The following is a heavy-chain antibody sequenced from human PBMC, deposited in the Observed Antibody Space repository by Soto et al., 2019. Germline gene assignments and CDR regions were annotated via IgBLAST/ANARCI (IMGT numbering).Heavy chain of an antibody. Sequence: SETLSLTCTVSGGSISSYYWSWIRQPPGKGLEWIGYIYYSGSSNYNPSLKSRVTISVDTSKNQFSLKLSSVTAADTAVYYCARGIRDGNNRGLNFFDYWGQATLVTVSS. V-gene: IGHV4-59*08. CDR3: ARGIRDGNNRGLNFFDY. D-gene: IGHD3-10*01. CDR2: IYYSGSS. CDR1: GGSISSYY. J-gene: IGHJ4*02.